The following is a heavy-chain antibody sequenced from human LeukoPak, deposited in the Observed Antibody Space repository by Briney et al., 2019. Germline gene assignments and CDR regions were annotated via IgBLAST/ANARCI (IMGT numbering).Heavy chain of an antibody. CDR1: GGSISSSSYY. D-gene: IGHD1-26*01. J-gene: IGHJ6*02. Sequence: KPSETLSLTCTVSGGSISSSSYYWGWIRQPPGKGLEWIGSIYYSGSTYYNPSLKSRVTISVDTSKNQFSLKLSSVTAADTAVYYCARGWRDFSWELHTLRTDYYSGMDVWGQGTTVTVSS. V-gene: IGHV4-39*07. CDR3: ARGWRDFSWELHTLRTDYYSGMDV. CDR2: IYYSGST.